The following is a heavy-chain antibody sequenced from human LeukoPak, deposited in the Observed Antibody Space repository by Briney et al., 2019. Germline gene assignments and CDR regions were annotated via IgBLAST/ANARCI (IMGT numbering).Heavy chain of an antibody. CDR2: ISSSGSTI. D-gene: IGHD2-2*01. J-gene: IGHJ5*02. CDR1: GFTFSSYE. CDR3: ARESGYCSSTSCSNWFDP. V-gene: IGHV3-48*03. Sequence: PGGSLRLSCAASGFTFSSYEMNWVRQAPGKGLEWVSYISSSGSTIYHADSVKGRFTISRDNAKNSLYLQMNSLRAEDTAVYYCARESGYCSSTSCSNWFDPWGQGTLVTVSS.